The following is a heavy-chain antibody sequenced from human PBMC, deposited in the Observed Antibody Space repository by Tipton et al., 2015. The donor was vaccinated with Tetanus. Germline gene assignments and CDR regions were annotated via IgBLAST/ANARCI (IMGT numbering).Heavy chain of an antibody. CDR1: GNTFSSST. CDR2: IVPLFGSA. CDR3: ATVGTGLRRREGPLDS. J-gene: IGHJ3*02. Sequence: QVQLVQSGAGVKKPGSSMRLSCKASGNTFSSSTLSWVRQAPGHGLEWMGMIVPLFGSAYYAQKFQDRVTITADKSASTAYLDLRSLKSDYTAVYYCATVGTGLRRREGPLDSWGQGTMVTVSS. D-gene: IGHD1-14*01. V-gene: IGHV1-69*06.